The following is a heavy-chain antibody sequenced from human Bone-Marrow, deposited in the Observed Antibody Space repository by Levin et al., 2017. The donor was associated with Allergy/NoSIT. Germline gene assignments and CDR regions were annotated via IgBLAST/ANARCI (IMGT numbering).Heavy chain of an antibody. V-gene: IGHV4-39*07. CDR1: GGSISSSPYY. J-gene: IGHJ6*02. D-gene: IGHD3-22*01. Sequence: ESLKISCTVSGGSISSSPYYWGWIRQPPGKGLECIGVIYHSGRSYYNPSLQSRVTISVDTPKNQFSLKLRSVTAADTAVYHCARLYDSSAHGLDVWGQGTTVTVSS. CDR3: ARLYDSSAHGLDV. CDR2: IYHSGRS.